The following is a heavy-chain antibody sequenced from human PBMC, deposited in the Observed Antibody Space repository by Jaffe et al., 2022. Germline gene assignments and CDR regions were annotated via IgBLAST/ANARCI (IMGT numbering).Heavy chain of an antibody. Sequence: EVQLVESGGGLVQPGGSLRLSCAASGFTFSSYEMNWVRQAPGKGLEWVSYISSSGSTIYYADSVKGRFTISRDNAKNSLYLQMNSLRAEDTAVYYCARDGYGGNSVLYAFDIWGQGTMVTVSS. CDR1: GFTFSSYE. D-gene: IGHD4-17*01. V-gene: IGHV3-48*03. CDR2: ISSSGSTI. CDR3: ARDGYGGNSVLYAFDI. J-gene: IGHJ3*02.